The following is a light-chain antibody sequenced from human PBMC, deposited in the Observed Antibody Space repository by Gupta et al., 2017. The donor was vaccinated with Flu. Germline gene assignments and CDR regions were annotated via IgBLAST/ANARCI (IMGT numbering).Light chain of an antibody. CDR2: QVS. J-gene: IGKJ1*01. CDR3: MQGSRWPWA. CDR1: QSLVYSDGNIY. Sequence: DVVMTQSPLSLPVTLGQPASISCRSSQSLVYSDGNIYLYWFQQRPGQSPRRLIYQVSHRESGVPDRFSGSGSDTDFTLKISRVEAEVVGIYYCMQGSRWPWAFGQGTKVEIK. V-gene: IGKV2-30*01.